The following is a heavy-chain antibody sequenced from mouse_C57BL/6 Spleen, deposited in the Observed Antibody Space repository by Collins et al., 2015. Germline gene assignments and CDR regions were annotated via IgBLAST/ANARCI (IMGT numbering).Heavy chain of an antibody. Sequence: QVQLQQSGAELVRPGASVTLSCKASGYTFTDYEMHWVKQTPVHGLEWIGAIDPETGGTAYNQKFKGKAILTADKSSSTAYMELRSLTSEDSAVYYCTTTGTWDWYFDVWGTGTTVTVSS. CDR2: IDPETGGT. V-gene: IGHV1-15*01. CDR3: TTTGTWDWYFDV. CDR1: GYTFTDYE. J-gene: IGHJ1*03. D-gene: IGHD4-1*02.